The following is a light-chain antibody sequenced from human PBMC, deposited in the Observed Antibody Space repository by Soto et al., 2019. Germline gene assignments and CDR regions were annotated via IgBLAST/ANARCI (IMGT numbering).Light chain of an antibody. Sequence: QSVLTQPASVSGSPGQSITISCTGTSSDVSGYVYVSWYQQHPGKAPKLLIYEVSKRPSEVSDRFSGSNSGNTASLTIAGLQAEDEADYYCSSYTINTLYVLGSGTKVTVL. CDR1: SSDVSGYVY. CDR3: SSYTINTLYV. CDR2: EVS. J-gene: IGLJ1*01. V-gene: IGLV2-14*01.